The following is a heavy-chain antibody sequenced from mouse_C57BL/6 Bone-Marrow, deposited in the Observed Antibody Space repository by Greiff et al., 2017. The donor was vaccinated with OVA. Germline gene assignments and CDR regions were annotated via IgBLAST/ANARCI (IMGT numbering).Heavy chain of an antibody. CDR3: ARDPITTEVGGAMDY. Sequence: EVKLVESGGGLVKPGGSLKLSCAASGFTFSSYAMSWVRQTPEKRLEWVATISDGGSYTYYPDNVKGRFTISRDNAKNNLYLQMSHLKSEDTAMYYCARDPITTEVGGAMDYWGQGTSVTVSS. CDR2: ISDGGSYT. CDR1: GFTFSSYA. D-gene: IGHD1-1*01. V-gene: IGHV5-4*01. J-gene: IGHJ4*01.